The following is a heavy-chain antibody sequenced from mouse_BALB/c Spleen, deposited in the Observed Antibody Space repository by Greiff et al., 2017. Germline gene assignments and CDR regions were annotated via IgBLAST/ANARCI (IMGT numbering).Heavy chain of an antibody. D-gene: IGHD2-1*01. CDR3: ARMGGNYEVAWFAY. CDR1: GYSITSGYY. J-gene: IGHJ3*01. CDR2: ISYDGSN. Sequence: ESGPGLVKPSQSLSLTCSVTGYSITSGYYWNWIRQFPGNKLEWMGYISYDGSNNYNPSLKNRISITRDTSKNQFFLKLNSVTTEDTATYYCARMGGNYEVAWFAYWGQGTLVTVSA. V-gene: IGHV3-6*02.